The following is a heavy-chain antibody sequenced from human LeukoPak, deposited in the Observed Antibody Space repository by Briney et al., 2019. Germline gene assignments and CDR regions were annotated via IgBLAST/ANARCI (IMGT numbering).Heavy chain of an antibody. J-gene: IGHJ4*02. D-gene: IGHD2-15*01. CDR1: GYTFTSYG. Sequence: ASVKVSCRASGYTFTSYGISWVRQAPGQGLEWMGWVSAYNGNTNYAQKLQGRVTMTTDTSTSTAYMELRSLRSDDTAVYYCARNQSAATLLDYWGQGTLVTVSS. V-gene: IGHV1-18*01. CDR2: VSAYNGNT. CDR3: ARNQSAATLLDY.